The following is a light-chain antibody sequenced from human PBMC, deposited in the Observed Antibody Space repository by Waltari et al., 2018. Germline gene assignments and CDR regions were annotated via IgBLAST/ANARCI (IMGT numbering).Light chain of an antibody. J-gene: IGKJ1*01. Sequence: TQSPDSLSASLGERVTINCKSSQSLLYGSNNKDYLAWYQQRPGQPPKLLIYWASARNSGIPDRFSGSGSGTNFTLTISSLQSVDVAMYFCLQYFSAPWTFGQGTRVDIK. V-gene: IGKV4-1*01. CDR3: LQYFSAPWT. CDR1: QSLLYGSNNKDY. CDR2: WAS.